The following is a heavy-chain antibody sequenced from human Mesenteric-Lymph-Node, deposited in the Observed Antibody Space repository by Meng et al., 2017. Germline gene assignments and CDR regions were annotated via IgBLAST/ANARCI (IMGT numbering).Heavy chain of an antibody. J-gene: IGHJ4*02. V-gene: IGHV1-69*06. Sequence: SVKVSCKASGGTFSSYAISWVRQAPGQGLEWMGGIIPIFGTANYAQKFQGRVTITADKSTSIAYMELSSLRSEDTAVYYCASRLLPPYSSGWYGGVDYWGQGTLVTISS. CDR1: GGTFSSYA. D-gene: IGHD6-19*01. CDR3: ASRLLPPYSSGWYGGVDY. CDR2: IIPIFGTA.